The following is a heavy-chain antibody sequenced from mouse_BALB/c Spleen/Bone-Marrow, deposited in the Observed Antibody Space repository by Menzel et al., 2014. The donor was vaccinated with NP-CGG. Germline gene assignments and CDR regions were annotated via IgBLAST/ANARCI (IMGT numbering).Heavy chain of an antibody. CDR1: GFTFSSFG. J-gene: IGHJ2*01. Sequence: EVKLVGSGGGLVQPGGSRKLSCAASGFTFSSFGMHWVRQAPEKGLEWVAYISDGSSTIYYADTVKGRFTIFRDNPKNTLFLQMTSLRSEDTAMYYCARLDVGGYWGQGTTLTVSS. V-gene: IGHV5-17*02. CDR3: ARLDVGGY. CDR2: ISDGSSTI.